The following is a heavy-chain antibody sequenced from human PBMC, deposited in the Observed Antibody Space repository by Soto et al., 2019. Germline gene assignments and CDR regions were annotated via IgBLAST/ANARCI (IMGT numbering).Heavy chain of an antibody. CDR1: GFTFNTYP. J-gene: IGHJ6*02. Sequence: VGSLRLSCATSGFTFNTYPMTWVRQAPGKGLEWVSSISSTAGRTSSYADSVKGRFAISRDFSDNTVYLQMNSLRVDDTAVYFCAKGVLSFHYGMEVWGQGTTVTVSS. V-gene: IGHV3-23*01. D-gene: IGHD3-10*01. CDR2: ISSTAGRTS. CDR3: AKGVLSFHYGMEV.